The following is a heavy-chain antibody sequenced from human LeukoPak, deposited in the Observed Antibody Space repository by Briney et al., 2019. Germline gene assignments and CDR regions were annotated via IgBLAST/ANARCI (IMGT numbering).Heavy chain of an antibody. CDR2: LSYDGTNG. CDR3: AKGLNSGWYGQSFDL. J-gene: IGHJ4*02. D-gene: IGHD6-19*01. Sequence: GGSLRLSCAASGFAFSAYGMHWVRQAPGKGLEWVAVLSYDGTNGYYAGSVKGRLTISRDNSKNTLDLQMNGLRAEDTAVYYCAKGLNSGWYGQSFDLWGQGTLVTVSS. V-gene: IGHV3-30*18. CDR1: GFAFSAYG.